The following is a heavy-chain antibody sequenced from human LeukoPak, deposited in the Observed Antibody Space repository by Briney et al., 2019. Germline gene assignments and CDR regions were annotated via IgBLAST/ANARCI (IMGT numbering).Heavy chain of an antibody. Sequence: GGSLRLSCAASGFTFSSYGMHWVRQAPGKGLEWVANIKQDGSEKYYVDSVKGRFTISRDNAKNSLYLQMNSLRAEDTAVYYCARDLGLFDYWGQGTLVTVSS. J-gene: IGHJ4*02. CDR1: GFTFSSYG. CDR3: ARDLGLFDY. CDR2: IKQDGSEK. V-gene: IGHV3-7*01.